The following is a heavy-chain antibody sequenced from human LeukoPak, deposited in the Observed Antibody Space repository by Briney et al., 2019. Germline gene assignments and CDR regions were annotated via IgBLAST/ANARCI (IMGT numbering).Heavy chain of an antibody. CDR3: ARDQYYDILTGLEKFDY. D-gene: IGHD3-9*01. CDR2: ISAYNGNT. V-gene: IGHV1-18*01. J-gene: IGHJ4*02. CDR1: GYTFTSYG. Sequence: ASVKVSCKASGYTFTSYGISWVRQAPGQGLEWMGWISAYNGNTNYAQKLQGRVTMNTDTSTSTAYMELRSLGSDDTAVYYCARDQYYDILTGLEKFDYWGQGTLVTVSS.